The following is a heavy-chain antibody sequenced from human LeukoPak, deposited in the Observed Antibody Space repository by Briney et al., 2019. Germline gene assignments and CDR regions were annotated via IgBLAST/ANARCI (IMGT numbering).Heavy chain of an antibody. V-gene: IGHV3-13*04. Sequence: GGSLRLSCAASGFTFSSYDMHWVRQPTGQGLEWVSGIGIAGDTYYAGSVKGRFTISRENAKNSLYLQMNSLRAGDTAVYYCTRGRGPITATGNRNIGFWGQGTLVTVSS. CDR1: GFTFSSYD. CDR3: TRGRGPITATGNRNIGF. CDR2: IGIAGDT. J-gene: IGHJ4*02. D-gene: IGHD1/OR15-1a*01.